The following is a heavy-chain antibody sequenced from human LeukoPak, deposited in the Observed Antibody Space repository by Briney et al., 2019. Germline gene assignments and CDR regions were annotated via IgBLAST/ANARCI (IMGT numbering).Heavy chain of an antibody. V-gene: IGHV3-48*03. J-gene: IGHJ5*02. D-gene: IGHD5-24*01. CDR2: ISSSGSTI. Sequence: GGSLRLSCAASGFTFSSYEMNWVRQAPGKGLEWVSYISSSGSTIYYADSVKGRFTISRDNAKNSLYLQMNSLRAEDTAVYYCARVGDGYNYHAWGQGTLVTVSS. CDR1: GFTFSSYE. CDR3: ARVGDGYNYHA.